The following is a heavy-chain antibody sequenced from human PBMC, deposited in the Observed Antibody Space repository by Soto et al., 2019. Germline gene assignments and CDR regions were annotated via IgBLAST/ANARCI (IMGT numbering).Heavy chain of an antibody. Sequence: QVQLVQSGAEVKKPGSSVKVSCKAPGGTFSSYAISWVRQAPGQGLEWMGGIIPIFGTANYAQKFQGRVTITADESTSTAYMELSSLRSEDTAVYYCARVGYDSSGTYEYYFDYWGQGTLVTVSS. CDR2: IIPIFGTA. V-gene: IGHV1-69*01. J-gene: IGHJ4*02. CDR3: ARVGYDSSGTYEYYFDY. D-gene: IGHD3-22*01. CDR1: GGTFSSYA.